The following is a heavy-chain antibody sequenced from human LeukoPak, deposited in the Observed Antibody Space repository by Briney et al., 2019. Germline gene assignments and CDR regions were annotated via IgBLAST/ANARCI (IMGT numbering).Heavy chain of an antibody. CDR3: ARGYSNGWYHDY. CDR2: INPGGDNT. Sequence: ASVKVSCKASGYTFTNYYIHWVRQAPGQGLEWMGLINPGGDNTDYAQNFQGRVTFTRDTSASTVYMELSSLRSEDMAIYYCARGYSNGWYHDYWGQGTPVIVSS. J-gene: IGHJ4*02. D-gene: IGHD6-19*01. V-gene: IGHV1-46*01. CDR1: GYTFTNYY.